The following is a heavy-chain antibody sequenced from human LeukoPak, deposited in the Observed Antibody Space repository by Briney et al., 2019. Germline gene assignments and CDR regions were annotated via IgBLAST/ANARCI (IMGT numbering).Heavy chain of an antibody. CDR2: IYYSGST. CDR3: ARDIAAAEGWFDP. CDR1: GGSISSYY. V-gene: IGHV4-59*01. J-gene: IGHJ5*02. Sequence: TSETLSLTCTVSGGSISSYYWSWIRQPPGKGLEWIGYIYYSGSTNYNPSLKSRVTISVDTSKNQFSLKLSSVTAADTAVYYCARDIAAAEGWFDPWGQGTLVTVSS. D-gene: IGHD6-13*01.